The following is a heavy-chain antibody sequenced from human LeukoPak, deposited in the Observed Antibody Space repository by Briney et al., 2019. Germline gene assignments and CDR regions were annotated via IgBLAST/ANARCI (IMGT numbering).Heavy chain of an antibody. CDR1: GGSISSSSYY. V-gene: IGHV4-39*07. Sequence: SETLSLTCTVSGGSISSSSYYWGWIRQPPGKGPEWIGSIYHSGSTYYNPSLKSRVTISVDTSKNQFSLKLSSVTAADTAVYYCARDRYYDSSGCDYWGQGTLVTVSS. D-gene: IGHD3-22*01. J-gene: IGHJ4*02. CDR3: ARDRYYDSSGCDY. CDR2: IYHSGST.